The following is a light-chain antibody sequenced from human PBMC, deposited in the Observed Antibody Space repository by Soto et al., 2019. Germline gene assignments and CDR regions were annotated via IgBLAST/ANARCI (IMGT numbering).Light chain of an antibody. J-gene: IGLJ3*02. CDR2: EVS. Sequence: QSALTQPASVSGSPGQSITISCTGTSSDVGGYNYVSWYQQHPGKAPKLMIYEVSNRPSGVSNRFSGSKSSNTASLTISGLQAEDEEDYYCSSYTSSSTPWVFGGGTKLTVL. V-gene: IGLV2-14*01. CDR1: SSDVGGYNY. CDR3: SSYTSSSTPWV.